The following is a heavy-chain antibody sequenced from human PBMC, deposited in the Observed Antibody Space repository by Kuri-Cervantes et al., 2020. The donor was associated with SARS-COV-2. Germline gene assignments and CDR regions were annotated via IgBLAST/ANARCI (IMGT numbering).Heavy chain of an antibody. CDR1: GFTFSSYA. CDR2: ISGSGGST. J-gene: IGHJ6*03. D-gene: IGHD1-14*01. V-gene: IGHV3-23*01. CDR3: ARSGVSAATGYYYYYMDD. Sequence: GGSLRLSCAASGFTFSSYAMSWVRQAPGKGLEWISAISGSGGSTYYADSVKGRFTISRDNSKNTLYLQMNSLRAEDTAVYYCARSGVSAATGYYYYYMDDWGKGTTVTVSS.